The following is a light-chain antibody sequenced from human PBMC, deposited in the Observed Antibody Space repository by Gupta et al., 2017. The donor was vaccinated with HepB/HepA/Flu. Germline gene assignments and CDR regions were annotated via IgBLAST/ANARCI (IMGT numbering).Light chain of an antibody. Sequence: DVVMTQSPLSLPVTLGQPASISCRSSQSLVYSDGNTYLTWFQQRPGQSPRRLIYKGSNRDSGVPDRFSGSGSGTDFTLKISRVEAEDVGVYYCMQGIHCPRTFGQGTKVEIK. J-gene: IGKJ1*01. V-gene: IGKV2-30*01. CDR3: MQGIHCPRT. CDR2: KGS. CDR1: QSLVYSDGNTY.